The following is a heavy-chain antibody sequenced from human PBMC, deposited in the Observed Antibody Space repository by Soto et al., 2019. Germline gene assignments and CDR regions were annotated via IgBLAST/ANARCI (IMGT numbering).Heavy chain of an antibody. V-gene: IGHV4-59*01. D-gene: IGHD3-10*01. CDR3: AGDYGSGSYRFDY. Sequence: SETLSLTCTVSGDSINGYSWSWIRQPPGKGLEWIGYIYNSGSTTYNPSLKSRLTMSIDTSEKQFSLKLSSVSAADTAVYYCAGDYGSGSYRFDYWGQGALVTVSS. CDR1: GDSINGYS. J-gene: IGHJ4*02. CDR2: IYNSGST.